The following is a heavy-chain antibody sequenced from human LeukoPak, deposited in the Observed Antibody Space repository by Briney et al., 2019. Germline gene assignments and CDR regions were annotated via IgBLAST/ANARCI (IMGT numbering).Heavy chain of an antibody. J-gene: IGHJ5*02. CDR3: ARVLIGYYGSGSYNWFDP. CDR1: GGSISSGGYY. Sequence: PSETLSLTCTVSGGSISSGGYYWSWIRQHPGKGLEWIGYIYYSGSTYYNPSLKSRVTISVDTSKNQFSLKLSSVTAADTAVYYCARVLIGYYGSGSYNWFDPWGQGTLVTVSS. V-gene: IGHV4-31*03. CDR2: IYYSGST. D-gene: IGHD3-10*01.